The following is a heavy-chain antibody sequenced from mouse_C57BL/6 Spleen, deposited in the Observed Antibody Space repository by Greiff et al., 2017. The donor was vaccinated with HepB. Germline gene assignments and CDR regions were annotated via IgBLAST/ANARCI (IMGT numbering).Heavy chain of an antibody. CDR1: GYTFTSYW. CDR3: ARRGTTAGYFDV. CDR2: IDPSDSYT. V-gene: IGHV1-69*01. D-gene: IGHD1-2*01. J-gene: IGHJ1*03. Sequence: QVQLQQPGAELVMPGASVKLSCKASGYTFTSYWMHWVKQRPGQGLEWIGEIDPSDSYTNYNQKFKGKSTLTVDKSSSTAYMQLSSLTSEDSAVYYCARRGTTAGYFDVWGTGTTVTVSS.